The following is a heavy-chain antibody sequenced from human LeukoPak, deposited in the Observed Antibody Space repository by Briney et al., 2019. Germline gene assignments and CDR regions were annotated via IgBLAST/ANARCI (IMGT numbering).Heavy chain of an antibody. J-gene: IGHJ5*02. V-gene: IGHV3-74*01. CDR1: GFTFSSYW. Sequence: GGSLRLSCAASGFTFSSYWMRWVRQAPGKGLVWVSRINSDGSSTSYADSVKGRFTISRDNAKNTLYLQMNSLRAEDTAVYYCAGDVGSSALPPRRDWFDPWGQGTLVTVSS. CDR3: AGDVGSSALPPRRDWFDP. CDR2: INSDGSST. D-gene: IGHD6-6*01.